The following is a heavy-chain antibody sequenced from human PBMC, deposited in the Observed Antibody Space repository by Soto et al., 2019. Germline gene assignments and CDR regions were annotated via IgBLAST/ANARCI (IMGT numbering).Heavy chain of an antibody. CDR2: ISAYNANA. V-gene: IGHV1-18*01. Sequence: QIRLLQSGAEVKKPGASVKVTCRASGYTFRNFGISWVRQAPGLGREWRGWISAYNANANYAQKFQGRLTMTADTSTSTAYMELRSLRSDDTAVYYCARENSYFDYWGQGTLVTVSS. J-gene: IGHJ4*02. CDR3: ARENSYFDY. CDR1: GYTFRNFG.